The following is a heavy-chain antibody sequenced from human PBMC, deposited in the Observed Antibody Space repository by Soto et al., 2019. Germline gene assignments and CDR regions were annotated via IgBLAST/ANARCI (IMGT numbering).Heavy chain of an antibody. CDR2: ISSSSSYT. D-gene: IGHD6-6*01. CDR1: GFTFSDYY. Sequence: GRSLRLSCADSGFTFSDYYMSWIRQAPGKGLEWVSYISSSSSYTNYADSVKGRFTISRDNATNSLYLQMNSLRAEDTAVYYCARDMTIAAHDYWGQGTLVTVSS. CDR3: ARDMTIAAHDY. V-gene: IGHV3-11*06. J-gene: IGHJ4*02.